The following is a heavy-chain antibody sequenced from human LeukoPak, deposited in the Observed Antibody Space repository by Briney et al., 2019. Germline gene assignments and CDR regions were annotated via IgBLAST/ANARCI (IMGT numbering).Heavy chain of an antibody. CDR3: AKDGDPGIAYYYYMDV. V-gene: IGHV3-30*02. CDR1: GFTFSSYG. CDR2: IRYDGSNK. J-gene: IGHJ6*03. Sequence: PGGSLRLSCAASGFTFSSYGMHWVRQAPGKGLEWVAFIRYDGSNKYYADSVKGRFTISRDNSKNTLYLQMNSLRAEDTAVYYCAKDGDPGIAYYYYMDVWGKGTTVTVSS. D-gene: IGHD2-21*01.